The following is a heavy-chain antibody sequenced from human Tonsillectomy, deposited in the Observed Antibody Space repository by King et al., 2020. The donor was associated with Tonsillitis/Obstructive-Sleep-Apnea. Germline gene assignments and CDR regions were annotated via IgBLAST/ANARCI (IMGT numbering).Heavy chain of an antibody. CDR3: AKDGDSGRNLAYFDH. D-gene: IGHD4-23*01. CDR1: GFTFDDYA. CDR2: ISWNGDSK. V-gene: IGHV3-9*01. Sequence: VQLVESGGGLVQPGRSLRLSCAASGFTFDDYAMHWVRQAPGKGLEWVSGISWNGDSKRYADSVKGRFTISRDNAKNSLHLQMNSLRADDTALYYCAKDGDSGRNLAYFDHWGQGTLVTVSS. J-gene: IGHJ4*02.